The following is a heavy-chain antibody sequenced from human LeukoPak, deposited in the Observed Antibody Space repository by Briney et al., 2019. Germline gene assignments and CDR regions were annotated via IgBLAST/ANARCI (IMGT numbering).Heavy chain of an antibody. V-gene: IGHV3-23*01. J-gene: IGHJ5*02. CDR2: ISGSGGST. D-gene: IGHD3-10*01. CDR1: GFTFSSFA. CDR3: AKDPRGSHNWLDP. Sequence: PGGSLRLSCVASGFTFSSFAMYWVRQAPGKGLEWVSSISGSGGSTYYPDSVKGRFTISRDNSKNTLYLQMNSLRAEDTAVYSCAKDPRGSHNWLDPWGQGTLVTVSS.